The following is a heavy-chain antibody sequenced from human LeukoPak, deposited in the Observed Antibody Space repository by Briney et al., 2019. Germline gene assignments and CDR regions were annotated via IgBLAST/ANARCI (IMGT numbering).Heavy chain of an antibody. CDR1: GGPISSHY. V-gene: IGHV4-59*07. J-gene: IGHJ3*02. CDR3: ARLLDNDSSGDPDTFDM. Sequence: SDTLSLTCTVCGGPISSHYWSWIRQPPGKRLAWIDFINYSGRTKYNPSLQRRVTISLDRSEKNFSLKMTSVTAADTAVYYCARLLDNDSSGDPDTFDMWGQGTVGIVSS. D-gene: IGHD3-22*01. CDR2: INYSGRT.